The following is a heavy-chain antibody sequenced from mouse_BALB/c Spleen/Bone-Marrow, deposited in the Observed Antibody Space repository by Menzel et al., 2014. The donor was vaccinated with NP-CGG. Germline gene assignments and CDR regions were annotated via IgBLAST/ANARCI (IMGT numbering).Heavy chain of an antibody. CDR1: GFSLSRYS. CDR3: ARREPHAMDY. V-gene: IGHV2-6-4*01. CDR2: IWGGGST. Sequence: VQLQQSGPGLVAPSQSLSITCTVSGFSLSRYSVHWIRQPPGKGLEWLGMIWGGGSTDYNSALRSRLSIINDNSKSQVFLKMSSLQTDDTAMYYCARREPHAMDYWGQGTSVTVSS. J-gene: IGHJ4*01.